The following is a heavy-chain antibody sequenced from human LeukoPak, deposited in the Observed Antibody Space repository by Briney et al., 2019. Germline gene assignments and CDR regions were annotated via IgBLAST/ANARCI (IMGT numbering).Heavy chain of an antibody. CDR1: GGTFSSYA. CDR2: IIPIFGTT. Sequence: GASVKVSCKASGGTFSSYAISWVRQAPGQGLEWMGGIIPIFGTTNYAQKFQGRVTITAVESMRTAYMELSSLRSEDTGVYYCARDVASIATAVKYYFDYWGQGTLVTVSS. J-gene: IGHJ4*02. V-gene: IGHV1-69*13. D-gene: IGHD6-13*01. CDR3: ARDVASIATAVKYYFDY.